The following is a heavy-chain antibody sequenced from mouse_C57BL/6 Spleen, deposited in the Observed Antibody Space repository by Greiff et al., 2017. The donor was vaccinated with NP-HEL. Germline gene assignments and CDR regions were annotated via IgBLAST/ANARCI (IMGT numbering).Heavy chain of an antibody. CDR2: ISDGGSYT. CDR3: AREMGRDWFAY. V-gene: IGHV5-4*01. J-gene: IGHJ3*01. Sequence: EVQLMESGGGLVKPGGSLKLSCAASGFTFSSYSMSWVRQTPAKRLVWFATISDGGSYTYYPDNVKGRFTISRDNAKNNLYLQMSHLKSEDTAMYYCAREMGRDWFAYWGQGTLVTVSA. CDR1: GFTFSSYS. D-gene: IGHD4-1*01.